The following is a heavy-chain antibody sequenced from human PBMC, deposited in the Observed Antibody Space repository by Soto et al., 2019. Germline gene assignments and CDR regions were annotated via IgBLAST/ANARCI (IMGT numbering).Heavy chain of an antibody. Sequence: SETLSLTCAVHGGSFSGYYWDWIRQPPGKGLEWIGEVNHGGTSNYNPSLKSRVTISVDTSKNQFSLKLSSVTAADTAVYYCARDRAPYSGSPTFDYWGQGTLVTVSS. D-gene: IGHD1-26*01. V-gene: IGHV4-34*01. CDR2: VNHGGTS. CDR1: GGSFSGYY. CDR3: ARDRAPYSGSPTFDY. J-gene: IGHJ4*02.